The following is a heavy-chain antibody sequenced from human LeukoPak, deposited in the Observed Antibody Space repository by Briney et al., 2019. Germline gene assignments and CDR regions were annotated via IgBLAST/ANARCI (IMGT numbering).Heavy chain of an antibody. D-gene: IGHD2-2*01. V-gene: IGHV3-21*01. CDR1: GFTFSSYS. CDR3: AREGSPQDIVVVPAAIRHPPREVYYYYGMDV. Sequence: PGGSLRLSCAASGFTFSSYSMNWVRQAPGKGLEWVSSISSSSSYIYYADSVKGRFTISRDNAKNSLYLQMNSLRAEDTAVYYCAREGSPQDIVVVPAAIRHPPREVYYYYGMDVWGQGTTVTVSS. CDR2: ISSSSSYI. J-gene: IGHJ6*02.